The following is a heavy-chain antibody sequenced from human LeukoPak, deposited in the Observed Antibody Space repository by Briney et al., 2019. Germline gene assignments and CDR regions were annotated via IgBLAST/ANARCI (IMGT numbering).Heavy chain of an antibody. V-gene: IGHV3-21*01. J-gene: IGHJ5*02. CDR1: GFTFSSYS. D-gene: IGHD2-15*01. CDR2: ISSSSSYI. CDR3: ARGADGVSSNSRGWYDP. Sequence: GGSLRLSCAASGFTFSSYSMNWVRQAPGKGLEWVSSISSSSSYIYYADSVKGRFTISRDNAKNSLYLQMNSLRAEDTAVYSCARGADGVSSNSRGWYDPWGQGTLVTVSS.